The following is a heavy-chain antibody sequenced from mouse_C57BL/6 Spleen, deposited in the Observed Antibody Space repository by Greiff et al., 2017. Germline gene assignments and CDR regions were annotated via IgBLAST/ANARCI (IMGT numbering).Heavy chain of an antibody. CDR3: ARLGGAWFAY. CDR1: GYTFTSYW. V-gene: IGHV1-69*01. J-gene: IGHJ3*01. CDR2: SDPSDSYT. Sequence: QVQLQQPGAELVMPGASVKLSCKASGYTFTSYWMHWVKQRPGQGLEWIGESDPSDSYTNYNQKFKGKSTLTVDKSSSTAYMQLSSLTSEDSAVYYCARLGGAWFAYWGQGTLVTVSA.